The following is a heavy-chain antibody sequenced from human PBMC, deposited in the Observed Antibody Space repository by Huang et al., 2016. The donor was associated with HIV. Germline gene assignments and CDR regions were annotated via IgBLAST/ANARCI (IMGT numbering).Heavy chain of an antibody. D-gene: IGHD4-17*01. Sequence: EVQLVESGGGLVKPGGSLRLSCAASGFTLTTFSMNWVRQAAGRGRQWVACINVAGTVRDKADSGEGRFTISRDNTRNSLYLQVNSLRAEDTAVYYCVRIGYGENSYGSGYFDPWGQGTLVAVSS. CDR1: GFTLTTFS. CDR3: VRIGYGENSYGSGYFDP. CDR2: INVAGTVR. J-gene: IGHJ5*02. V-gene: IGHV3-21*01.